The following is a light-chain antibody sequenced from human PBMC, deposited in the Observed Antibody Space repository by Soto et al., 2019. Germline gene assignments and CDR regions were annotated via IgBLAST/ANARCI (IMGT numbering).Light chain of an antibody. J-gene: IGKJ1*01. Sequence: EVVMTQSPATLSVSPGERATLSCRASQSISSNLAWYQQKPGQAPRLLIYGASTRATGIPARVSGSVSGTVFTLTISSLQPEDFAVYYCQQYNYWPPWTFGQGTKVEIK. CDR2: GAS. V-gene: IGKV3-15*01. CDR1: QSISSN. CDR3: QQYNYWPPWT.